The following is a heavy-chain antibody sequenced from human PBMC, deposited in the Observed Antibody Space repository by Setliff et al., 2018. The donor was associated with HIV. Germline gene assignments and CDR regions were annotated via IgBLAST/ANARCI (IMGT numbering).Heavy chain of an antibody. CDR1: GGSFSNYY. CDR3: ASFFVTTVTNQDY. V-gene: IGHV4-34*01. CDR2: LSPSGTT. Sequence: SETLSLTCTVYGGSFSNYYTNWIRQPPGKGLEWIGELSPSGTTRSNPSLQSRVTISLDTSDNQFSLKLTSVTAADTAMYYCASFFVTTVTNQDYWGQGTPVTVSS. J-gene: IGHJ4*02. D-gene: IGHD4-17*01.